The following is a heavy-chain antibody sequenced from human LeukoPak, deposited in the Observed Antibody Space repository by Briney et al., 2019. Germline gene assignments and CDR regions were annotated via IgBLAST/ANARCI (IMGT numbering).Heavy chain of an antibody. J-gene: IGHJ4*02. CDR2: IKQDGSEK. CDR1: GFTFNTYW. D-gene: IGHD1-1*01. CDR3: ARDGYNWNDLDY. V-gene: IGHV3-7*01. Sequence: GGSLRLSCAASGFTFNTYWMTWVRQAPGKGLEWVANIKQDGSEKNYVDSVKGRFTISRDNAKNSLFLQMNSLGVEDTAVYYCARDGYNWNDLDYWGQGTLVTVSS.